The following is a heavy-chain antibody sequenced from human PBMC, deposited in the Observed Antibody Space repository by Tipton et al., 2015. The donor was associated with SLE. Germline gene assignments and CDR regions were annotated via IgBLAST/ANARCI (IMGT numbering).Heavy chain of an antibody. CDR2: IYTSGST. J-gene: IGHJ4*02. CDR1: GGPISSGSYY. D-gene: IGHD6-13*01. Sequence: TLSLTCTVSGGPISSGSYYWSWIRQPAGKGLEWIGYIYTSGSTNYNPSLKSRVTISVDTSKNQFSLKLSSVTAADTAVYYCARDPVFLWGQQLDYFDYWGQETLISVSS. V-gene: IGHV4-61*09. CDR3: ARDPVFLWGQQLDYFDY.